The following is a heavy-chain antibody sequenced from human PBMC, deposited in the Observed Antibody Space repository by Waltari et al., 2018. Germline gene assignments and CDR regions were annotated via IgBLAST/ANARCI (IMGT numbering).Heavy chain of an antibody. CDR2: IKHDGSDK. J-gene: IGHJ4*02. Sequence: EVQLVESGGGLVQPGGSLRLSCAASGFTFRSYWMSWVRQAPGKGLEWVANIKHDGSDKYDVDSVKGRFTISRDNAKNSLYLQMNSLRAEDTAVYYCARMKFTTGRTRDYWGQGTLVTVSS. V-gene: IGHV3-7*01. CDR1: GFTFRSYW. D-gene: IGHD1-1*01. CDR3: ARMKFTTGRTRDY.